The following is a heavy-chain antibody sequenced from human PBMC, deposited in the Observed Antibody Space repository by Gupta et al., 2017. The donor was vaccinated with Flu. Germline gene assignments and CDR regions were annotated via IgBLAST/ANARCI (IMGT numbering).Heavy chain of an antibody. D-gene: IGHD1-26*01. CDR2: ISGSSTYI. CDR3: ARDKEVGSTSAFDL. CDR1: GFAFSTDT. J-gene: IGHJ3*01. V-gene: IGHV3-21*02. Sequence: EVQLVESGGGPVKPGGSLRLSCAASGFAFSTDTMHWVRQAPGKGLEWVSSISGSSTYIYYADSMKGRFTISRDNAENSVYLEMNSLRVEDTAVYYCARDKEVGSTSAFDLWGQGTMVTVSS.